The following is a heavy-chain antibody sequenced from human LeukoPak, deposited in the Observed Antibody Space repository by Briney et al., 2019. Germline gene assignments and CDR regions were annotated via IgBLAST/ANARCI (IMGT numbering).Heavy chain of an antibody. CDR1: GGSISSYY. Sequence: SETLSLTCTVSGGSISSYYWSWIRQPAGKGLEWIGRICTSGSTNYNPSLKSRVTMSVDTSKNQFSLKLSSVTAADTAVYYCARDLRGYYDSSGSGWFDPWGQGTLVTVSS. V-gene: IGHV4-4*07. CDR3: ARDLRGYYDSSGSGWFDP. CDR2: ICTSGST. J-gene: IGHJ5*02. D-gene: IGHD3-22*01.